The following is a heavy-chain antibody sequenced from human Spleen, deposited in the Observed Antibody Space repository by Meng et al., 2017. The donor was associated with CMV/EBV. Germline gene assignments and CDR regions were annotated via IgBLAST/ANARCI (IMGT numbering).Heavy chain of an antibody. J-gene: IGHJ4*02. CDR3: ARDRSDILTVNDY. Sequence: GESLKISCAASGFTFSSYSMNWVRQAPGKGLEWVSSISSSSSYIYYADSVKGRFTISRDNAKNSLYLQMNSLRAEDTAVYYCARDRSDILTVNDYWGQGTLVTVSS. D-gene: IGHD3-9*01. CDR2: ISSSSSYI. CDR1: GFTFSSYS. V-gene: IGHV3-21*01.